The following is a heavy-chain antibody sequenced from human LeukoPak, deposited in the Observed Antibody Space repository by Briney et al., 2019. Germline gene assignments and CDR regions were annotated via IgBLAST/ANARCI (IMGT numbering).Heavy chain of an antibody. V-gene: IGHV4-34*01. J-gene: IGHJ4*02. CDR3: ARGRSWYGDSYFDY. D-gene: IGHD4-17*01. CDR1: GGSFSGYY. Sequence: SETLSLTCAVYGGSFSGYYWSWIRQPPGKGLEWIGEINHSGSTNYNPSLKSRVTISVDTSKNQFSLKLSSVTAADTAEYYCARGRSWYGDSYFDYWGQGTLVTVSS. CDR2: INHSGST.